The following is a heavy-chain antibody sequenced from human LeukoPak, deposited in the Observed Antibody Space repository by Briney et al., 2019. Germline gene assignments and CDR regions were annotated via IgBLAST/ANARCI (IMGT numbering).Heavy chain of an antibody. J-gene: IGHJ6*03. CDR1: GFTFSSYW. CDR2: INSDGSST. CDR3: ARGEAARWSYYYYYYMDV. V-gene: IGHV3-74*01. D-gene: IGHD6-6*01. Sequence: PGGSLRLSCAAAGFTFSSYWMHWVRQAPGKGLVWVSRINSDGSSTSYADSVKGRFTISRDNAKNTLYLQMNSLRAEDTAVYYCARGEAARWSYYYYYYMDVWGKGTTVTVSS.